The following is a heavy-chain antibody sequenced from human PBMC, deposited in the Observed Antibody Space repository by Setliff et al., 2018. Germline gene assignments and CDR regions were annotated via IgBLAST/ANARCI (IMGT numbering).Heavy chain of an antibody. Sequence: PGGSLRLSCAASGFTFSSYEMNWVRRAPGKGLQWVSYISSSGSTMYYADSVKGRFTISRDNAKNSLYLQMNSLRAEDTAVYYCATSPPLYYYYYYYMDVWGKGTTVTVS. CDR2: ISSSGSTM. CDR3: ATSPPLYYYYYYYMDV. V-gene: IGHV3-48*03. CDR1: GFTFSSYE. J-gene: IGHJ6*03.